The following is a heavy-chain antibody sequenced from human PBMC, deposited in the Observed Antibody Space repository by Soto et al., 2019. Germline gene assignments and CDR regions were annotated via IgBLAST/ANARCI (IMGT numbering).Heavy chain of an antibody. CDR3: ARADYGDYEFDY. CDR2: IIPIFGTA. D-gene: IGHD4-17*01. V-gene: IGHV1-69*12. J-gene: IGHJ4*02. Sequence: QVQLVQSGAEVKKPGSSVKVSCKASGGTFSSYAISWVRQDPGQGLEWMGGIIPIFGTANYAQTFQGRVTSTADESTSTAYMELSSLRSEYTALYYCARADYGDYEFDYWGQGTLVTVSS. CDR1: GGTFSSYA.